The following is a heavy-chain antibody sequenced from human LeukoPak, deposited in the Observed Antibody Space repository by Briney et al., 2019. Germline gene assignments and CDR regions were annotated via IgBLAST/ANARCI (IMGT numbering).Heavy chain of an antibody. V-gene: IGHV3-48*03. J-gene: IGHJ4*02. Sequence: GGSLRLSCAASGFTFSSYEMNWVRQAPGKVLEWVSYISSSGSTIYYADSVKGRFTISRDNAKNSLYLQMNSLRAEDTAVYYCARDDRWLQFNNWGQGTLVTVSS. CDR2: ISSSGSTI. CDR1: GFTFSSYE. CDR3: ARDDRWLQFNN. D-gene: IGHD5-24*01.